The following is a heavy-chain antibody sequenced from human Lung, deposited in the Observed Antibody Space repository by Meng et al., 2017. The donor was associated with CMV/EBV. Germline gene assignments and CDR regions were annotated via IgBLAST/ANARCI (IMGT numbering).Heavy chain of an antibody. CDR2: IYWDDDK. D-gene: IGHD2-2*01. J-gene: IGHJ5*02. V-gene: IGHV2-5*02. CDR1: GFSLSTSEVG. CDR3: ALFTRSWFDP. Sequence: QITLKECGPTLVKPPPTLTLTCTFSGFSLSTSEVGVGWIRQPPGKALEWLAVIYWDDDKRYSPSLKSRLTITKDTSKNQVVLTLTNMDPVDTATYYCALFTRSWFDPWGQGTLVTVSS.